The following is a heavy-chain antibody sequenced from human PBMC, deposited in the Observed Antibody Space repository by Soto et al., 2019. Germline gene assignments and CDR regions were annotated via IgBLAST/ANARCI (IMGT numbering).Heavy chain of an antibody. CDR2: IWYDGSNK. CDR1: GFTFSSYG. Sequence: LSCAASGFTFSSYGMHWVRQAPGKGLEWVAVIWYDGSNKYHADSVKGRFTISRDNSKNTLYLQMNSLRAEDTAVYYCARDRYYYDSSGYFYYYGMDVWGQGTTVTVSS. J-gene: IGHJ6*02. CDR3: ARDRYYYDSSGYFYYYGMDV. V-gene: IGHV3-33*01. D-gene: IGHD3-22*01.